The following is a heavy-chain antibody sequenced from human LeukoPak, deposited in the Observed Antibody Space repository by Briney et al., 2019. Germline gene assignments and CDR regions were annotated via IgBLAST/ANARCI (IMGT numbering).Heavy chain of an antibody. Sequence: PGGSLRLSCEASEFTFSRFAMSWIRQPPGTGLEWVSTLSGSGGATYYADSVKGRFTTSRDNSKDTLYLQMDNLIAHDTAVYYCAKHLGSHSFLFYYMDVWGKGTSVIVSS. D-gene: IGHD2-21*01. CDR1: EFTFSRFA. CDR3: AKHLGSHSFLFYYMDV. V-gene: IGHV3-23*01. CDR2: LSGSGGAT. J-gene: IGHJ6*03.